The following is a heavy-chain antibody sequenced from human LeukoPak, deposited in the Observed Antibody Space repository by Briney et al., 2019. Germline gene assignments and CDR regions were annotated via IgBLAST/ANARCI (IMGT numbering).Heavy chain of an antibody. Sequence: GGSLRLSCAASGFTFSTYRMHWVRQAPGKGLLWVSRIEGDGSGTTYADSVKGRFTISRDNAKSTLYLQMNSLRDEDTAVYYCVTGLVSRGNSWGQGTLVTVSS. D-gene: IGHD3-9*01. J-gene: IGHJ4*02. V-gene: IGHV3-74*01. CDR1: GFTFSTYR. CDR2: IEGDGSGT. CDR3: VTGLVSRGNS.